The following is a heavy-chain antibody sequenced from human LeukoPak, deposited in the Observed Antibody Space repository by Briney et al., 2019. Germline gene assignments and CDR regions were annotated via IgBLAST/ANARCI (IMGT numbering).Heavy chain of an antibody. CDR3: AKEKYGSSWRRYYYYGMDV. CDR1: GGTFISYA. V-gene: IGHV1-69*01. Sequence: SVKLSCKASGGTFISYAISWVRQAPGQGLEWMGGIIPIFGTANYAQKFQGRVTITADESTSTAYMELSSLRSEDTAVYYCAKEKYGSSWRRYYYYGMDVWGQGTTVTVSS. CDR2: IIPIFGTA. J-gene: IGHJ6*02. D-gene: IGHD6-13*01.